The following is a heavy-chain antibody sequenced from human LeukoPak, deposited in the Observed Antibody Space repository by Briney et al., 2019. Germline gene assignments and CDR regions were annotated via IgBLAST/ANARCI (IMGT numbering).Heavy chain of an antibody. CDR2: ITGSGAYT. J-gene: IGHJ4*02. Sequence: GGSLRLSCAASGFTFRGYSMGWVRQAPGKGLEWVSAITGSGAYTDYADSVKGRFTISRDNSDNTLYLQINSLRAEDTAVYYCAERRYDSSGYFDYWGQGTRVTVSS. CDR1: GFTFRGYS. V-gene: IGHV3-23*01. CDR3: AERRYDSSGYFDY. D-gene: IGHD3-22*01.